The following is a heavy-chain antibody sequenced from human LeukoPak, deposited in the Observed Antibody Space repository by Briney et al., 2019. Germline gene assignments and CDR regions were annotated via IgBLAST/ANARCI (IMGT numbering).Heavy chain of an antibody. Sequence: RPSETLSLTCAISGDSVSSNSAAWNWIRLSPSRGVEWLGRTKYRSKWYNDYAVSVKSRIIINPDTSKNQFSLQLNSVTPEDTAVYYCARDEVGSTSGMDVWGQGTTVTVSS. D-gene: IGHD1-26*01. J-gene: IGHJ6*02. CDR3: ARDEVGSTSGMDV. CDR2: TKYRSKWYN. CDR1: GDSVSSNSAA. V-gene: IGHV6-1*01.